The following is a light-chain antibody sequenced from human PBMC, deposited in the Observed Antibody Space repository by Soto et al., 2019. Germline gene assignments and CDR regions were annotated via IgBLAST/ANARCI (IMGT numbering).Light chain of an antibody. CDR1: QSISSW. V-gene: IGKV1-5*01. J-gene: IGKJ1*01. CDR3: QQYNSYSWT. Sequence: IRMTQNNSTLSASVGDRVTITCRASQSISSWLAWYQQKPGKAPKLLIYDASSLESGVPSRFSGSGSGTEFTLTISSLQPDDFATYYCQQYNSYSWTFGQGTNVDI. CDR2: DAS.